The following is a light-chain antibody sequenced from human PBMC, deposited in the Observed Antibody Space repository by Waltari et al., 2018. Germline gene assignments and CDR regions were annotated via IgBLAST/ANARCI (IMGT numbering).Light chain of an antibody. V-gene: IGLV3-10*01. CDR2: EDN. J-gene: IGLJ1*01. Sequence: SDELTQPPSVSVSPGQTARITCSGDALPKKYPHWYQQKSGQAPVVVIYEDNKRPSEIPERFSGSSSGTMATLTISGAQVEDEADYYCYSTDSSGLGVFGTGTKVTVL. CDR1: ALPKKY. CDR3: YSTDSSGLGV.